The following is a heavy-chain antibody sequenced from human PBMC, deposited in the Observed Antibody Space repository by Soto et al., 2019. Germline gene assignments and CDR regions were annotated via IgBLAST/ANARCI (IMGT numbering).Heavy chain of an antibody. CDR3: ASRSPALDY. Sequence: GRPLRLSCAASGFTFSSYGMHWVRQAPGKGLEWVAVIWYDGSNKYYADFVKGRFTISRDNSKNTLYLQMNSLRAEDTAVYYCASRSPALDYWGQGTLVTVSS. D-gene: IGHD2-2*01. CDR2: IWYDGSNK. V-gene: IGHV3-33*01. CDR1: GFTFSSYG. J-gene: IGHJ4*02.